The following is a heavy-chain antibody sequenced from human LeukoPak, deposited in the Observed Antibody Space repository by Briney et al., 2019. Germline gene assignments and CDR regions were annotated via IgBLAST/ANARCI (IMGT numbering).Heavy chain of an antibody. D-gene: IGHD2-15*01. CDR1: GGSISSYY. Sequence: SETLSLTCTVSGGSISSYYWSWIRQPPGKGLEWIGYVFYTGDTNHNPSLKSRVTISLDTSKKQVALRLTSVTAADTAVYYCARHPFATPFDHWGRGTLVTVSS. J-gene: IGHJ4*02. V-gene: IGHV4-59*08. CDR2: VFYTGDT. CDR3: ARHPFATPFDH.